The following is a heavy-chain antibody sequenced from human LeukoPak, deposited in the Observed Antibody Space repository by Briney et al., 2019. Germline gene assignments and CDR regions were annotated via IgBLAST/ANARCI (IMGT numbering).Heavy chain of an antibody. CDR3: ARGHFYYYDSSDPFDY. J-gene: IGHJ4*02. CDR2: IWYDGSNK. Sequence: GGSLRLSCAASGFTFSSYGMHWVRQAPGKGLEGVAVIWYDGSNKYYADSVKGRFTISRDNSMNTLYLQMNSLRAEDTAVYYCARGHFYYYDSSDPFDYWGQGTLVTVSS. V-gene: IGHV3-33*01. D-gene: IGHD3-22*01. CDR1: GFTFSSYG.